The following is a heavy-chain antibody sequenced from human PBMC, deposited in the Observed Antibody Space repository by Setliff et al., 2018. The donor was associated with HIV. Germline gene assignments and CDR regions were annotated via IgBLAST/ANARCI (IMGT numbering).Heavy chain of an antibody. CDR3: ARGGSYSHGAFDI. CDR2: INGDGSST. V-gene: IGHV3-74*01. Sequence: GGSLRLSCAASGFTSSSYWMHWVRQAPGKGLVWVSRINGDGSSTTYADSVKGRFTISRDNAKNTLYLQMNSLRAEDTAVYYCARGGSYSHGAFDIWGQGTTVTVSS. J-gene: IGHJ3*02. CDR1: GFTSSSYW. D-gene: IGHD1-26*01.